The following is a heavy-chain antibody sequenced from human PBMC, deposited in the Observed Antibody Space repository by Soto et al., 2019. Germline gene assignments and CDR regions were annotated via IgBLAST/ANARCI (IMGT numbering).Heavy chain of an antibody. D-gene: IGHD2-15*01. CDR3: ARDMERYCSGGSCYDCWFDP. CDR1: GFTFSSYA. Sequence: QVQLVESGGGVVQPGRSLRLSCAASGFTFSSYAMHWVRQAPGKGLEWVAVISYDGSNKYYADSVKGRFTISRDNSKNTLYLQMNSLRADDTAVYYCARDMERYCSGGSCYDCWFDPWGQGTLVTVSS. CDR2: ISYDGSNK. V-gene: IGHV3-30-3*01. J-gene: IGHJ5*02.